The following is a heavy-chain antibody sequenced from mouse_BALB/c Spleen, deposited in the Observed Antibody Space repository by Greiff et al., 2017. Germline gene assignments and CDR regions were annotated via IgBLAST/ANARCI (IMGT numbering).Heavy chain of an antibody. CDR3: ARGGVGRGAY. CDR2: IWAGGST. Sequence: QVQLKESGPGLVAPSQSLSITCTVSGFSLTSYGVHWVRQPPGKGLEWLGVIWAGGSTNYNSALMSRLSISKDNSKSQVFLKMNSLQTDDTAMYYCARGGVGRGAYWGQGTLVTVSA. J-gene: IGHJ3*01. CDR1: GFSLTSYG. V-gene: IGHV2-9*02. D-gene: IGHD4-1*01.